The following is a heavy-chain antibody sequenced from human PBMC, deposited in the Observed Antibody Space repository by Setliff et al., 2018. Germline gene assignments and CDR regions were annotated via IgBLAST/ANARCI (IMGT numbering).Heavy chain of an antibody. CDR3: ARDVEVGGWYYMDV. J-gene: IGHJ6*03. D-gene: IGHD1-26*01. V-gene: IGHV4-4*07. CDR2: IYTSGST. Sequence: PSETLSLTCTVSGGSISSYYWSWIRQPAGKGLEWIGRIYTSGSTNYNPSLKSRVTMSADTSKSQFSLRLNSVTAADTAVYYCARDVEVGGWYYMDVWAKGTTVTVSS. CDR1: GGSISSYY.